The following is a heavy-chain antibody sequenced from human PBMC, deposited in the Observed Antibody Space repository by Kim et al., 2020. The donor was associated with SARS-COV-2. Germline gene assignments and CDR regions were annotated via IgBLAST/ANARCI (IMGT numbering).Heavy chain of an antibody. D-gene: IGHD5-18*01. J-gene: IGHJ6*02. V-gene: IGHV3-30*18. CDR2: ISYDGSNK. CDR3: AKDKTPKLTPYSYGYYYYYGMDV. Sequence: GGSLRLSCAASGFTFSSYRMHWVRQAPGKGLEWVAVISYDGSNKYYADSVKGRFTISRDNSKNTLYLQMNSLRAEDTAVYYCAKDKTPKLTPYSYGYYYYYGMDVWGQGTTVTVSS. CDR1: GFTFSSYR.